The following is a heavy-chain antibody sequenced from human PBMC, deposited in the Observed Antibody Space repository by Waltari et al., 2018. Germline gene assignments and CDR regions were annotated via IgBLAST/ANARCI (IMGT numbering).Heavy chain of an antibody. CDR2: IYYSGST. D-gene: IGHD5-12*01. Sequence: QLQLQESGPGLVKPSETLSLTCTVSGGSISSSSYYWGWIRQPPGKGLEWIGSIYYSGSTYNNPSLKSRVTISVDTSKNQFSRKLSSVTAADTAVYYCARHSIRSGYDWAYYYYGMDVWGQGTTVTVSS. V-gene: IGHV4-39*01. CDR1: GGSISSSSYY. CDR3: ARHSIRSGYDWAYYYYGMDV. J-gene: IGHJ6*02.